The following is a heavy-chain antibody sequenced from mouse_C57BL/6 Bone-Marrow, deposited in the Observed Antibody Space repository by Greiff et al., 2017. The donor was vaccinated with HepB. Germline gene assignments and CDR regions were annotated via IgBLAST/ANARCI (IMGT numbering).Heavy chain of an antibody. CDR1: GYTFTSYW. V-gene: IGHV1-64*01. CDR3: ARRRGSSYDSYYAMDY. Sequence: QVQLQQSGAELVKPGASVKLSCKASGYTFTSYWMHWVKQRPGQGLEWIGMINPNSGSTNYNEKFKSKATLTVDKSSSTAYMQLSSLTSEDSAVYYCARRRGSSYDSYYAMDYWGQGTSVTVSS. D-gene: IGHD1-1*01. CDR2: INPNSGST. J-gene: IGHJ4*01.